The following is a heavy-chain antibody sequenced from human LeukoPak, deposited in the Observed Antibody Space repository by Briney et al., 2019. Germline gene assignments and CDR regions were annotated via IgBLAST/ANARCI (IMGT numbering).Heavy chain of an antibody. D-gene: IGHD1-26*01. J-gene: IGHJ4*02. CDR3: ARVGDVSGSYYRGALWD. CDR2: ISYDGSNK. CDR1: GFTFSSYG. V-gene: IGHV3-30*03. Sequence: PGRSLRLSCATSGFTFSSYGMHWVRQAPGKGLEWVAVISYDGSNKYYADSVKGRFTISRDNSKNTVYLQMNSLRVEDTAVYYCARVGDVSGSYYRGALWDWGQGTLVTVSS.